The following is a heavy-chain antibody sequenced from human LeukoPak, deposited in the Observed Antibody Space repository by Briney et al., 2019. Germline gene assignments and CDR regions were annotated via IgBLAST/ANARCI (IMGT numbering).Heavy chain of an antibody. CDR1: GYSISSGYY. Sequence: PSETLSLTCAVSGYSISSGYYWGWIRQPAGKGLDWIGSIYHSGSTYYNPSLKSRVTISVDTSKNQFSLKLSSVTAADTAVYYCATYYDFWSGYWHHWGQGTLVTVSS. V-gene: IGHV4-38-2*01. CDR3: ATYYDFWSGYWHH. CDR2: IYHSGST. J-gene: IGHJ5*02. D-gene: IGHD3-3*01.